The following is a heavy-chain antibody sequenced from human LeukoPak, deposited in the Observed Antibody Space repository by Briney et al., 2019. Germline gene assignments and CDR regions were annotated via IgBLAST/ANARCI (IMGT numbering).Heavy chain of an antibody. Sequence: GGSLGLSCAASGFTFSSYSINWVRQAPGKGLEWVSTISSGSSYIYYADSVKGRFTISRDNAKNSLDLQMSSLRAEDTAVYYCARGAQIVVTPAAQARPGPSGVDYWGQGTLVTVSS. D-gene: IGHD2-2*01. CDR3: ARGAQIVVTPAAQARPGPSGVDY. J-gene: IGHJ4*02. V-gene: IGHV3-21*06. CDR2: ISSGSSYI. CDR1: GFTFSSYS.